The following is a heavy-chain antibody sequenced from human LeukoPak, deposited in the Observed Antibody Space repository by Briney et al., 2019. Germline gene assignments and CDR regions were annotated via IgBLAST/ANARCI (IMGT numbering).Heavy chain of an antibody. CDR2: IYYSGST. Sequence: SETLSLTCTVSGGSISSYYWSWIRQPPGKGLEWIGYIYYSGSTNYNPSLKSRVTISVDTSKNQFSLKLSSVTAADTAVYYCARHRSGWLQSSFDYWGQGTLVTVSS. J-gene: IGHJ4*02. CDR1: GGSISSYY. CDR3: ARHRSGWLQSSFDY. D-gene: IGHD5-24*01. V-gene: IGHV4-59*08.